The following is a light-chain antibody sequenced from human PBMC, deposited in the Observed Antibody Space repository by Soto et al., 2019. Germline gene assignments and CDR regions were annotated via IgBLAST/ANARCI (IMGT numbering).Light chain of an antibody. CDR3: QQRNVWPPIT. CDR2: DST. CDR1: QSIHTS. Sequence: VLTQSPATLSLSPGEIATLYCSASQSIHTSLAWYQQKPGQPPRLVVYDSTLRANGVPDRFGGSRSGTEFTLTINNLEPEDFAVYYCQQRNVWPPITFGQGTRLEI. V-gene: IGKV3-11*01. J-gene: IGKJ5*01.